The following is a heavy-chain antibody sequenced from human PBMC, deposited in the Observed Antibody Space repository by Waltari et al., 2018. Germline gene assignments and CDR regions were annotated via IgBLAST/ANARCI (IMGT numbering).Heavy chain of an antibody. CDR3: ARSPGSRHYFDY. V-gene: IGHV4-59*01. D-gene: IGHD3-10*01. Sequence: QVQLQESGPGLVKPSETLSLTCTVSGGSISNYYWIWIRQPPGKGLEWIGYIYYSGSTNYNPSLKSRVTISVDTSKIQFSLNLSSVTAVDTAVYYCARSPGSRHYFDYWGQGTLVTVSS. CDR1: GGSISNYY. CDR2: IYYSGST. J-gene: IGHJ4*02.